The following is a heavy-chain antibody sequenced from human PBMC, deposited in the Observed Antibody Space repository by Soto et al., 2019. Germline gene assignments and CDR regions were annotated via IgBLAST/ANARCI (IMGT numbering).Heavy chain of an antibody. Sequence: EVQLVESGGGLVQPGGSLRLSCAASGFTVGSNYMTWVRQAPGKGLEWVSVIHSGGSTYYADSVKGRFTISRDNSKNTVESQIKHLGTEETGVFYFAEGPGPDGGDWGQGTLVTVSS. V-gene: IGHV3-66*01. J-gene: IGHJ4*02. CDR3: AEGPGPDGGD. D-gene: IGHD3-16*01. CDR1: GFTVGSNY. CDR2: IHSGGST.